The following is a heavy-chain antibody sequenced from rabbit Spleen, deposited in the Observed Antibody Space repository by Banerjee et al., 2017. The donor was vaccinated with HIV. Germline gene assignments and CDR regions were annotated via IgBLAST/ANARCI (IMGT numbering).Heavy chain of an antibody. V-gene: IGHV1S45*01. D-gene: IGHD7-1*01. CDR3: ARDRDGYTTWDYFNL. CDR1: GFSFSNKAV. Sequence: QEQLVESGGGLVRPEGSLKLSCTASGFSFSNKAVMCWVRQAPGKGLQWIACINVYTGKPVYATWAKGRFTISRTSSTTVTLQMTSLTVADTATYFCARDRDGYTTWDYFNLWGQGTLVTVS. J-gene: IGHJ4*01. CDR2: INVYTGKP.